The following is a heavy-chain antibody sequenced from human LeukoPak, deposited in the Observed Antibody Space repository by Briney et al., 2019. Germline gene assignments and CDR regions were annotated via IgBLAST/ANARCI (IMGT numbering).Heavy chain of an antibody. Sequence: GASVKVSCKASGYTFTGYYMHWVRQAPGQGLEWMGRINPNSGGTNYAQKFQGRVTMTRDTSISTAYMELSRLRSDDTAVYYCARDTGYSSSWYYGDCDYCGQGTLVTVSS. CDR2: INPNSGGT. CDR3: ARDTGYSSSWYYGDCDY. J-gene: IGHJ4*02. D-gene: IGHD6-13*01. V-gene: IGHV1-2*06. CDR1: GYTFTGYY.